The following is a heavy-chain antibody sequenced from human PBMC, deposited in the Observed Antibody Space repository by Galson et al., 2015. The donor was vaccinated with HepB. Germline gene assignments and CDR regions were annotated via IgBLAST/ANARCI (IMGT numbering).Heavy chain of an antibody. CDR3: ARAGGAKVESRMDV. D-gene: IGHD2-21*01. CDR1: GFIFRSNG. J-gene: IGHJ6*02. V-gene: IGHV3-33*01. Sequence: SLRLSCAASGFIFRSNGMHWVRQAPGKGLEWVAVIWFDGTNKYYADSVKGRFTISRDNSKSTVYLQMNSLRVEDTAVYYCARAGGAKVESRMDVWGQGTTVTVSS. CDR2: IWFDGTNK.